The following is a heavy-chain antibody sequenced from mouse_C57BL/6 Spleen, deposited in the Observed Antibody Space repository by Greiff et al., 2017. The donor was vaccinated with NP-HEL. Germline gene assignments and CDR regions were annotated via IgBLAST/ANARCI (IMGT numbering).Heavy chain of an antibody. V-gene: IGHV5-17*01. Sequence: DVQLVESGGGLVKPGGSLKLSCAASGFTFSDYGMHWVRQAPEKGLEWVAYISSGSSTIYYADTVKGRVTISRDNAKNTLFLQMTSLRSEDTAMYYCARDSNYVFDYWGQGTTLTVSS. J-gene: IGHJ2*01. CDR2: ISSGSSTI. D-gene: IGHD2-5*01. CDR3: ARDSNYVFDY. CDR1: GFTFSDYG.